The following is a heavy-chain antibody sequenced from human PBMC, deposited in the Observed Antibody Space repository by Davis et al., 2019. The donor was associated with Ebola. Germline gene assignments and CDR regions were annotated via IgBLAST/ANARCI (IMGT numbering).Heavy chain of an antibody. J-gene: IGHJ6*02. D-gene: IGHD1-26*01. CDR2: ISYDGSKK. CDR1: GFTFSSYI. Sequence: GESLKISCAASGFTFSSYIMHWVRQAPGKGLEWVAVISYDGSKKYYAESVKGRISISRDNSKNTVYLQVNSLISEDTAVYYCAREGGGSYYYSGMDVWGQGTTVTVSS. CDR3: AREGGGSYYYSGMDV. V-gene: IGHV3-30*04.